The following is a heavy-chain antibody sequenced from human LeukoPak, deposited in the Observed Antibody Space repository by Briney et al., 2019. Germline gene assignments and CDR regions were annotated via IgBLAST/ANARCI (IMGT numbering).Heavy chain of an antibody. Sequence: SQTLSLTCAVSGGSISSGGYSWSWIRQPPGKGLEWIGYIYHSGSTYYNPSLKSRVTISVDRSKNQFSLKLSSVTAAVTAVYYCARVPLSSWYYFDYWGQGTLVTVSS. CDR1: GGSISSGGYS. V-gene: IGHV4-30-2*01. J-gene: IGHJ4*02. CDR3: ARVPLSSWYYFDY. D-gene: IGHD6-13*01. CDR2: IYHSGST.